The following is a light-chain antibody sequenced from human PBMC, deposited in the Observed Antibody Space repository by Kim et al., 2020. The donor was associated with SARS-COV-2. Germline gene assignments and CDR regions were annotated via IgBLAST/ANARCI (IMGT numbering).Light chain of an antibody. CDR2: SIT. Sequence: GQSVTISCTETSSDVGAFTFVSWYQQHPGKAPKLMLYSITVRPSGVPDRFSGSKTGPTASLTISGLQAEDEADYYCCSYAGRYTLVCGGGTQLTVL. J-gene: IGLJ2*01. V-gene: IGLV2-11*03. CDR1: SSDVGAFTF. CDR3: CSYAGRYTLV.